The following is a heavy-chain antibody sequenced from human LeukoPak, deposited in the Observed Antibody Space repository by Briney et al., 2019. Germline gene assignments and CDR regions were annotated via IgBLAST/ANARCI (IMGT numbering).Heavy chain of an antibody. Sequence: ASVKVSCKASGYTFTGYYMHWVRQAPGQGLEWMGWINPNRGGTHYAQKFQGRVTMTRDTSISTAYMELSRLRSDDTAVYYCARDRRIAARRRNWFDPWGQGTLVTVSS. CDR1: GYTFTGYY. J-gene: IGHJ5*02. CDR2: INPNRGGT. V-gene: IGHV1-2*02. D-gene: IGHD6-13*01. CDR3: ARDRRIAARRRNWFDP.